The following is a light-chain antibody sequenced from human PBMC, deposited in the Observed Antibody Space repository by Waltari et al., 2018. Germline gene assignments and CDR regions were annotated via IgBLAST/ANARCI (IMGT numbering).Light chain of an antibody. CDR1: RSISTY. V-gene: IGKV1-39*01. J-gene: IGKJ1*01. CDR3: QQSYTTPPT. Sequence: DIQMTQSPSSLSASVGDRVTINCRASRSISTYLNWYQQKPGNAPKLLMFSTSILQSGVPSRFSGSGSGTDFTLTISSLQPEDFATYYCQQSYTTPPTFGQGTKVEIK. CDR2: STS.